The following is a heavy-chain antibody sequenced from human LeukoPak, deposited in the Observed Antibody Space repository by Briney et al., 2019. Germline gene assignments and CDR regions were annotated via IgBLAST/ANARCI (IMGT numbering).Heavy chain of an antibody. J-gene: IGHJ4*02. D-gene: IGHD3-3*01. V-gene: IGHV3-30*02. Sequence: GGSLRLSCAASGFTFSSYGMHWVRQAPGKGLEWVAFIRYDGSNKHYADSVKGRFTISRDNSKNTLYLQMNSLRAEDTAVYYCANAHDFWSGYCDYWGQGTLVTVSS. CDR3: ANAHDFWSGYCDY. CDR1: GFTFSSYG. CDR2: IRYDGSNK.